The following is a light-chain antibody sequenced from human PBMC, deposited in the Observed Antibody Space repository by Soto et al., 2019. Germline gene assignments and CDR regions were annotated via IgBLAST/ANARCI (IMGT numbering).Light chain of an antibody. V-gene: IGLV2-14*01. CDR3: SSFASTSTLL. Sequence: QSALTQPASVSGSPGQSITLSCTGTSSDIGAYNYVSWYQQHPGEAPKLIIYEVSDRPSGVSNRFSGSKSGNTASLTISGLQAEDEADYYCSSFASTSTLLFGGGTKVTVL. CDR2: EVS. CDR1: SSDIGAYNY. J-gene: IGLJ2*01.